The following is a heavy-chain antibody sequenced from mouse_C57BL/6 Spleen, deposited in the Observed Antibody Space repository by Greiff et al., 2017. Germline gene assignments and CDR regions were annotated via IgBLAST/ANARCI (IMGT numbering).Heavy chain of an antibody. J-gene: IGHJ1*03. CDR1: GFTFSSYG. D-gene: IGHD1-1*01. V-gene: IGHV5-6*01. CDR2: ISSGGSYT. CDR3: ARDGGNGSSFWYFDV. Sequence: EVKLVESGGDLVKPGGSLKLSCAASGFTFSSYGMSWVRQTPDKRLEWVATISSGGSYTYYPDSVKGRFTISRDNAKNTLYLQMSSLKSEDTAMYYCARDGGNGSSFWYFDVWGTGTTVTVSS.